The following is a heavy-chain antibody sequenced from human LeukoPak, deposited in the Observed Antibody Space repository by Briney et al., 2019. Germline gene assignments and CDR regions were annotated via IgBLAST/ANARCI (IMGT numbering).Heavy chain of an antibody. CDR3: ARAYASGSGWNY. J-gene: IGHJ4*02. Sequence: SETLSLTCTVSGGSISSSSYYWGWIRQPPGKGLEWIGSIYYSGSTYYNPSLKSRVTISVDTSKNQFSLKLSSVTAADTAVYYCARAYASGSGWNYWGQGTLVTVSS. CDR2: IYYSGST. D-gene: IGHD6-19*01. CDR1: GGSISSSSYY. V-gene: IGHV4-39*07.